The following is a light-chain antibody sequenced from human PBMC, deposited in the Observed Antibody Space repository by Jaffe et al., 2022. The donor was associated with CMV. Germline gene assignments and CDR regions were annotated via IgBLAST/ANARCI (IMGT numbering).Light chain of an antibody. Sequence: EIIMTQSPATLSVSPGERATLTCRASQNINNNLAWYQQKPGQAPRLLIYGASTRATGIPARFSGSGSGTEFTLTISSLQSEDFAVYHCQQYNNWLTFGGGTKVEIK. CDR2: GAS. J-gene: IGKJ4*01. V-gene: IGKV3-15*01. CDR1: QNINNN. CDR3: QQYNNWLT.